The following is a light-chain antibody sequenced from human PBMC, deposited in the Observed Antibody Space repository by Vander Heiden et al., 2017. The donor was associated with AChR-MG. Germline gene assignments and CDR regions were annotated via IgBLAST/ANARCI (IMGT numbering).Light chain of an antibody. CDR2: AAS. CDR1: QYISSY. V-gene: IGKV1-8*01. Sequence: AVRMTQSPSSFSASTGDRVTITCRASQYISSYLAWYQQKPGEAPNLLIYAASTLQSGVPSRFSGNGSETNFTLTINYLQSGDFATYYCQQDDSSPWTFGQGTTVEI. CDR3: QQDDSSPWT. J-gene: IGKJ1*01.